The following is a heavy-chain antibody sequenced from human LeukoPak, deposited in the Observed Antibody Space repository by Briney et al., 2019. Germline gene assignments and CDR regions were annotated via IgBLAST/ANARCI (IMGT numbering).Heavy chain of an antibody. J-gene: IGHJ6*02. CDR2: ISYDGSNK. D-gene: IGHD3-10*01. V-gene: IGHV3-30-3*01. CDR1: GFTFSSYA. Sequence: GGSLRLSCAASGFTFSSYAMHWVRQAPGKGLEWVAVISYDGSNKYYADSVKGRFTISRDNSKNTLYLQMNSLRAEDTAVYYCASLVDYYGSGSPSGLYYGMDVWGQGTTVTVSS. CDR3: ASLVDYYGSGSPSGLYYGMDV.